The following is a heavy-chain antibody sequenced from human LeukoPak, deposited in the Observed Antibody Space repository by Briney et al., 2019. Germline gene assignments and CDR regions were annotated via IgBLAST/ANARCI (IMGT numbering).Heavy chain of an antibody. CDR2: INHSGST. J-gene: IGHJ5*02. Sequence: PSETLSLTCGVYGGSFSGYYWSWIRQPPGKGLEWIGEINHSGSTNYNPSLKSRVTISVDTSKNQFSLKLSSVTAADTAVYYCARGRGVPKRNHNTGRWFDPWGQGTLVTVSS. CDR1: GGSFSGYY. CDR3: ARGRGVPKRNHNTGRWFDP. D-gene: IGHD1-14*01. V-gene: IGHV4-34*01.